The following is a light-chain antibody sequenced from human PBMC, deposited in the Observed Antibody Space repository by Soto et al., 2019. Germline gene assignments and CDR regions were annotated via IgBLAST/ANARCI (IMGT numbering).Light chain of an antibody. CDR2: TAS. CDR3: KQLIRYPLT. Sequence: EILLTRSPSTLSLSPVPTPPPSCMDSQSVSSYLDWYLQKPGQAPQLLIYTASSRASGVPDRFSGTGSGTDFTLNISRLEAEDFGVYYCKQLIRYPLTFGGGTKVDIK. J-gene: IGKJ4*01. V-gene: IGKV3D-20*02. CDR1: QSVSSY.